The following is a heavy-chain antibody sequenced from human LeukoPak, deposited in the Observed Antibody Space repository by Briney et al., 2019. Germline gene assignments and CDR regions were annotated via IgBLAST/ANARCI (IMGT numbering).Heavy chain of an antibody. V-gene: IGHV3-53*05. Sequence: GGSLRLSCAASGFTFSSNYMSWVRQAPGKGLEWVSVIYSGGSTYYADSVKGRFTISRDNSKNTLYLQMNSLRSEDTAVYYCASEVVVVPAAMMNVDIVADGAFDIWGQGTMVTVSS. D-gene: IGHD2-2*01. CDR1: GFTFSSNY. J-gene: IGHJ3*02. CDR3: ASEVVVVPAAMMNVDIVADGAFDI. CDR2: IYSGGST.